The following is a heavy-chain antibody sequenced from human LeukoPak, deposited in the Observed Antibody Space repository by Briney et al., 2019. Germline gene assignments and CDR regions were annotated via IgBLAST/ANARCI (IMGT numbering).Heavy chain of an antibody. CDR3: ARQTTVTTQMDV. Sequence: GESLRISCKGSGYSFTTNWISWVRQMPGKGLEWMGRIDPIDSYTNYSPSFQGHVTISVDKSISTACLQWSSLKASDTAMYYCARQTTVTTQMDVWGQGTTVTVSS. J-gene: IGHJ6*02. V-gene: IGHV5-10-1*01. D-gene: IGHD4-17*01. CDR1: GYSFTTNW. CDR2: IDPIDSYT.